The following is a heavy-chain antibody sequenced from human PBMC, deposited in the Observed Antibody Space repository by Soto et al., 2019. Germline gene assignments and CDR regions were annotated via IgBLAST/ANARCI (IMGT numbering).Heavy chain of an antibody. V-gene: IGHV3-30*03. CDR1: AFTFDDYR. D-gene: IGHD6-13*01. CDR2: ISYDGSNK. Sequence: PGGALRLSCAASAFTFDDYRMHWVRQAPGTGLERVAGISYDGSNKYDADSVKGRFTIARDNCKNTLNLQMNGLRVEDTAVYYCARLIVKGIAAAGALDYWGQGTPVTVSS. J-gene: IGHJ4*02. CDR3: ARLIVKGIAAAGALDY.